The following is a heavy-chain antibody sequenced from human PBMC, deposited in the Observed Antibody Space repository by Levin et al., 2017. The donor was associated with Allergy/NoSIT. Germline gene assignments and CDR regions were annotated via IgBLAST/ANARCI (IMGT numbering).Heavy chain of an antibody. V-gene: IGHV3-15*01. Sequence: GGSLRLSCAASGFTFSNAWMSWVRQAPGKGLEWVGRIKSKTDGGTTDYAAPVKGRFTISRDDSKNTLYLQMNSLKTEDTAVYYCTTVFGYSYGYVDYGMDVWGQGTTVTVSS. J-gene: IGHJ6*02. CDR2: IKSKTDGGTT. CDR3: TTVFGYSYGYVDYGMDV. CDR1: GFTFSNAW. D-gene: IGHD5-18*01.